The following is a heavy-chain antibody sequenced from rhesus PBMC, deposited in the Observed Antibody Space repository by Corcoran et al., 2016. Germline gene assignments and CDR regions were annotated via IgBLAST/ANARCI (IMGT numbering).Heavy chain of an antibody. CDR3: ASGPANFDY. Sequence: QVQLQESGPGLVKPSETLSLTCAVSGGSVSSSNWWSWIRQPPGKGLEWIGYISGSSGSTYYNPSLKCRVTISTDTSKNQFSLRLSSVTAADTAVYYCASGPANFDYWGQGVLVTVSS. V-gene: IGHV4-65*01. CDR1: GGSVSSSNW. J-gene: IGHJ4*01. CDR2: ISGSSGST.